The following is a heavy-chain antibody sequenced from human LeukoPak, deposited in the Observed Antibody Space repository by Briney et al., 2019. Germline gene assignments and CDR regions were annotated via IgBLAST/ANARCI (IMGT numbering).Heavy chain of an antibody. CDR2: INHSGST. D-gene: IGHD1-26*01. V-gene: IGHV4-34*01. CDR3: ARGSGSYYY. J-gene: IGHJ4*02. CDR1: GGSFSDSY. Sequence: SETLSLTRAVYGGSFSDSYWSWIRQPPGKGLEWVGEINHSGSTNYNPSLKSRVTISVDTSKNQFSLKLSSVTAADTAVYYCARGSGSYYYWGQGTLVTVSS.